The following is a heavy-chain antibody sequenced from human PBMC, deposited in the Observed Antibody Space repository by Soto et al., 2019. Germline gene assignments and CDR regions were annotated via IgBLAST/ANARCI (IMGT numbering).Heavy chain of an antibody. V-gene: IGHV3-15*01. J-gene: IGHJ3*02. D-gene: IGHD5-12*01. Sequence: KQRGSLRLSCAASGFTFSNAWMTWVRQAPGKGLEWVGRIKSKPDGGTPDYAAPVKGRFTISRDDSKNTLFLQMNSLKTEDTAFYYCTTARYSGYDYRGYDVFDIWGQGTMVTVSS. CDR2: IKSKPDGGTP. CDR1: GFTFSNAW. CDR3: TTARYSGYDYRGYDVFDI.